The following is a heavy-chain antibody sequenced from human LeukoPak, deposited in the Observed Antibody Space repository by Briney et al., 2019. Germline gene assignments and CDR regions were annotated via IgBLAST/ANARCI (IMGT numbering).Heavy chain of an antibody. CDR3: ARETPYCGGDCYSAQFDY. J-gene: IGHJ4*02. Sequence: SETLSLTCTVSGGSISSYYWSWIRQPAGKGLEWTGRIYTSGSTNYNPSLKSRVTMSVDTSKNQFSLKLSSVTAADTAVYYCARETPYCGGDCYSAQFDYWGQGTLVTVSS. CDR2: IYTSGST. CDR1: GGSISSYY. V-gene: IGHV4-4*07. D-gene: IGHD2-21*02.